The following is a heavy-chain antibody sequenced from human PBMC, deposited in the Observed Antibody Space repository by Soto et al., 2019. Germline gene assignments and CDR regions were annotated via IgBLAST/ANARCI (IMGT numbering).Heavy chain of an antibody. Sequence: SETLSLTCTVSGGSIYSIGYYWGWIRQPPGKGLEWIGNIYCNGSTYYNPSLKSRVTISMDTSKNQFSLKVNSVTAADTAVYHCARRSVGRCYNYWGQGTLVTVSS. CDR1: GGSIYSIGYY. J-gene: IGHJ4*02. V-gene: IGHV4-39*01. D-gene: IGHD2-15*01. CDR3: ARRSVGRCYNY. CDR2: IYCNGST.